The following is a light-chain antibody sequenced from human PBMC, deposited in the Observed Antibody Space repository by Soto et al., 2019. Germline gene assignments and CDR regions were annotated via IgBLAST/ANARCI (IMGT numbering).Light chain of an antibody. V-gene: IGKV1-39*01. CDR1: QSISSY. Sequence: DIQMTQSPSSLSASVGDRVTITCRASQSISSYLNWYQQKPGKAPKLLIYAASSLQSGLPSRFSGRGSGTDFTLTISSLKPEDFATYYGQQSYSTLETLGQGTKLEIK. CDR2: AAS. CDR3: QQSYSTLET. J-gene: IGKJ2*01.